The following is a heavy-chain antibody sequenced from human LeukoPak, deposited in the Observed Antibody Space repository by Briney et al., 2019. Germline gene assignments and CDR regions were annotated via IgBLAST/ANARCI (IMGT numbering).Heavy chain of an antibody. V-gene: IGHV3-23*01. CDR3: ARAPGNCDMNWFDP. J-gene: IGHJ5*02. Sequence: PGGSLRLSCAASGFTFSRYDMSWVRQAPGKGLEWVSAISSDGGSTHYADSVKGRFTISRDNSKNTLYLQMNSLRAEDTAVYYCARAPGNCDMNWFDPWGQGTLVTVSS. CDR2: ISSDGGST. CDR1: GFTFSRYD. D-gene: IGHD3-9*01.